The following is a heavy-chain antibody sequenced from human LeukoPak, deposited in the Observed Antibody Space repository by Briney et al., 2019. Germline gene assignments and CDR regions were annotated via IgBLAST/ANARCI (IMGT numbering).Heavy chain of an antibody. D-gene: IGHD6-19*01. J-gene: IGHJ4*02. CDR2: ITNDGSST. CDR3: AREGPWPVDY. Sequence: PGGSLRLSCAASGFTFGNYWMHWVRQAPGKGLVWVSRITNDGSSTSYADSVGGRFTISRDNAKNTLYLQMNSLRVEDTAVYFCAREGPWPVDYWGQGTLVTVSS. V-gene: IGHV3-74*01. CDR1: GFTFGNYW.